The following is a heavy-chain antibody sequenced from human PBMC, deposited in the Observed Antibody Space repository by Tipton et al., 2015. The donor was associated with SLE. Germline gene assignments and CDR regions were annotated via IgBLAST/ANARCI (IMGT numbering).Heavy chain of an antibody. J-gene: IGHJ6*02. CDR1: GGTFSSYG. CDR2: IIPIFATA. D-gene: IGHD3-9*01. Sequence: QSGPEVKKPGSSVKVSCKASGGTFSSYGISWVRQAPGQGLEWMGGIIPIFATANYAQKFQGRVTISADESTSTAYMELSSLRSEDTAVYYCARGSSYDILTGYYRGDYYAMDVWGQGTTVTVSS. V-gene: IGHV1-69*01. CDR3: ARGSSYDILTGYYRGDYYAMDV.